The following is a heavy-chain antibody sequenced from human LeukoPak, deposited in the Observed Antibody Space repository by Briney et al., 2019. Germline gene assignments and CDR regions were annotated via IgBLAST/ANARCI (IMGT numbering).Heavy chain of an antibody. CDR1: GYTFTSYY. CDR3: ARASGSSFLDY. D-gene: IGHD3-10*01. V-gene: IGHV1-46*01. J-gene: IGHJ4*02. CDR2: INPSGGST. Sequence: ASVKVSCKASGYTFTSYYMHWLRQAPVQGLEWMGIINPSGGSTSYAQKFQGRVTMTRDTSTSTVYMELSSLRSEDTAVYYCARASGSSFLDYWGQGTLVTVSS.